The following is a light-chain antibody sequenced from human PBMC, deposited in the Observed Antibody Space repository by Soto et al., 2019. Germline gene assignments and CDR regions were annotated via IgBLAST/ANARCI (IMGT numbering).Light chain of an antibody. J-gene: IGKJ1*01. CDR1: QSISSW. CDR3: QQYNSYPWT. CDR2: DAS. V-gene: IGKV1-5*01. Sequence: DIQITQSPSTLFASVGDRVTITCRASQSISSWLAWYQQKPGKAPKLLIYDASSLESGVPSRFRGSGSGTEFTLTISRLQPDDFQTYYCQQYNSYPWTFGQGTKVDIK.